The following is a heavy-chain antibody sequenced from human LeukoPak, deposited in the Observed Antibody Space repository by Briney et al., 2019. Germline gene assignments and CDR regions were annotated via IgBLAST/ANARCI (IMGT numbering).Heavy chain of an antibody. V-gene: IGHV4-59*08. D-gene: IGHD5-12*01. Sequence: KPSETLSLTCTVSGGSISTYYWTWIRQPPGKGLEWIGYVFYTGSTSYNPSLKSRLTISGDTSKNQFSLKVSSVTAADTAVYYCARRANSGSRGFDYWGQGTLVTVSS. CDR2: VFYTGST. CDR1: GGSISTYY. J-gene: IGHJ4*02. CDR3: ARRANSGSRGFDY.